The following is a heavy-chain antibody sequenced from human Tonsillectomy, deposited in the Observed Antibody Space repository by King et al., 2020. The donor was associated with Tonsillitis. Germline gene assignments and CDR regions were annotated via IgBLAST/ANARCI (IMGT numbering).Heavy chain of an antibody. CDR3: ATRSYCSGGKCYSDY. Sequence: EVQLVESGGGLVKPGGSLRLSCVASGFAFSTYSMNWVRQAPGKGLEWVSSITSSSSYIHYADSVKGRLTISRDNAQKSLFLQMNSLRAEDTAVYYCATRSYCSGGKCYSDYWGQGALVTVSS. V-gene: IGHV3-21*01. CDR2: ITSSSSYI. D-gene: IGHD2-15*01. CDR1: GFAFSTYS. J-gene: IGHJ4*02.